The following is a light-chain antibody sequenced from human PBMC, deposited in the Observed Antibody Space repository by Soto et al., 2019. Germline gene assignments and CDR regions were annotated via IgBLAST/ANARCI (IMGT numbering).Light chain of an antibody. CDR1: QTINTW. J-gene: IGKJ3*01. Sequence: DIQMTQSPSTLSASAGDRVTITCRASQTINTWLAWYQQKPGKAPKLLIYRASNLVSGVPSRFSGSGSGTEFTLTISSLQPDDFSIYYCQQYETYSGTFGPGTKVDI. CDR3: QQYETYSGT. V-gene: IGKV1-5*03. CDR2: RAS.